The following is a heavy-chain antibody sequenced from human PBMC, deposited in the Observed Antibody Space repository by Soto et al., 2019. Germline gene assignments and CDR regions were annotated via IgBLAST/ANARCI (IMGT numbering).Heavy chain of an antibody. CDR3: ARCLYDTGGGGAFDI. V-gene: IGHV5-51*01. CDR2: IYPDDSDI. D-gene: IGHD3-22*01. J-gene: IGHJ3*02. Sequence: PGESLKISCKASGYSFSDDWIGWVRQRPGKGLEWMGIIYPDDSDIRSSPSFQGQVTLSADKSITTAYLQWSSLKASDTAIYYCARCLYDTGGGGAFDIWVQGTIVTVSS. CDR1: GYSFSDDW.